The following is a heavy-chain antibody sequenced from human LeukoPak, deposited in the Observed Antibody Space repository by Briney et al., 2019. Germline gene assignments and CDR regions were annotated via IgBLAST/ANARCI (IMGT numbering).Heavy chain of an antibody. V-gene: IGHV4-31*03. CDR2: IYYSGST. D-gene: IGHD6-13*01. CDR1: GGSISSGGYY. CDR3: ARDRDSSSWYGGWGSGYYFDY. Sequence: SETLSLTCIVSGGSISSGGYYWSWIRQHPGKGLEWIGYIYYSGSTYYNPSLKSRVTISVDTSKNQFSLKLSSVTAADTAVYYCARDRDSSSWYGGWGSGYYFDYWGQGTLVTVSS. J-gene: IGHJ4*02.